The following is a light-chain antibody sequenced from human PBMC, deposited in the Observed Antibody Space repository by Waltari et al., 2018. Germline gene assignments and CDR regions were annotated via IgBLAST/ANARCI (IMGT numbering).Light chain of an antibody. CDR1: GSDVGGYDY. CDR3: SSYTSSGVV. Sequence: QSALTQPASVSGSPGQAIIISCTGTGSDVGGYDYVSWYQQYPGKAPRLIIYDVYNRPSWVSNCFSCSKSDNTASLTISGLQAEDESVYYCSSYTSSGVVFGGGTKLTVL. CDR2: DVY. J-gene: IGLJ2*01. V-gene: IGLV2-14*01.